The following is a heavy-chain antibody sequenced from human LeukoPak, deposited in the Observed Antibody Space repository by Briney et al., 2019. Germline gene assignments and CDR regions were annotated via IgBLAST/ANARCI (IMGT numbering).Heavy chain of an antibody. CDR2: INTNTGNP. CDR1: GYTFTSYA. CDR3: ARDSSGGGFDY. Sequence: GASVKVSCKASGYTFTSYAMNWVRQAPGQGLEWMGWINTNTGNPTYAQGFTGRFVFSLDTSVSTACLQISSLRAEDTAVYYCARDSSGGGFDYWGQGTLVTVSS. J-gene: IGHJ4*02. D-gene: IGHD2-15*01. V-gene: IGHV7-4-1*02.